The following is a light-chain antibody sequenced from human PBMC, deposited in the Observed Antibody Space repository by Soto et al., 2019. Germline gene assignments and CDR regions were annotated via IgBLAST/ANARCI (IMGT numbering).Light chain of an antibody. CDR3: CSYTSFSTVV. CDR1: SSDVGGYNY. CDR2: GVS. J-gene: IGLJ2*01. Sequence: QPASVSGSPGQSITISCTGTSSDVGGYNYVSWYQHHPGKAPKLILFGVSDRPSGVSLRFSGSKSGNTASLTISGLQAEDAAEYYCCSYTSFSTVVFGGGTKVTVL. V-gene: IGLV2-14*01.